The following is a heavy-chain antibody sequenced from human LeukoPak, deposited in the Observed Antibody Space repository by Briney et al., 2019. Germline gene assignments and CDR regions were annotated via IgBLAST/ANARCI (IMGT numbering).Heavy chain of an antibody. V-gene: IGHV4-59*01. J-gene: IGHJ2*01. CDR1: GGSIRSYY. CDR2: IYYTGST. CDR3: ARVTTDYGDANYFDL. D-gene: IGHD4-17*01. Sequence: SETLSLTCTASGGSIRSYYWSWIRQPPGKGLGWIGYIYYTGSTNYNPSLKSRVTMSVDTSKNQFSLKLSSVTVADTAVYYCARVTTDYGDANYFDLWGRGTLVTVSS.